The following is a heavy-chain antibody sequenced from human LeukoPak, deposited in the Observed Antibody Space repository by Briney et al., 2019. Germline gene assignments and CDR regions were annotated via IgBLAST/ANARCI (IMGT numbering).Heavy chain of an antibody. J-gene: IGHJ4*02. V-gene: IGHV3-23*01. Sequence: GGSLRLSCAASGFTFSGYAMSWVRQAPGKGLEWVSAISGSGGSTYYADSVKGRFTISRDNSKNTLYLQMNSLRAEDTAVYYCAKGMYSSSSHFDYWGQGTLVTVSS. D-gene: IGHD6-6*01. CDR2: ISGSGGST. CDR1: GFTFSGYA. CDR3: AKGMYSSSSHFDY.